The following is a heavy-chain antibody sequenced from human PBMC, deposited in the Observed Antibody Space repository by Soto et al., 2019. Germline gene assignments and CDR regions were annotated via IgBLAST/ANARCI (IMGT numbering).Heavy chain of an antibody. J-gene: IGHJ4*02. D-gene: IGHD3-16*01. CDR2: INRDSTVI. V-gene: IGHV3-48*01. CDR3: LNGDYY. CDR1: GFSFSTYY. Sequence: GGSLRLSCAASGFSFSTYYMIWVRQTPGKGLEWVSSINRDSTVIKYADSVKGRFTISRDNARNSLSLQMNSLRAEDTAVYYCLNGDYYVGPGTLVTVSS.